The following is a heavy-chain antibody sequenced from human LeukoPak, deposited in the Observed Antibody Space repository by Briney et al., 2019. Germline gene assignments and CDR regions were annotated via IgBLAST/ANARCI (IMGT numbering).Heavy chain of an antibody. D-gene: IGHD5-24*01. CDR3: ARYRDGYKMGFDY. CDR2: IYTSGNT. J-gene: IGHJ4*02. Sequence: PSETLSLTCAVYGGSFSGYCWSWIRQPPGKGLEWIGRIYTSGNTNYNPSLKSRVTMSVDTSKNQFSLKLSSVTAADTAVYYCARYRDGYKMGFDYWGQGTLVTVSS. V-gene: IGHV4-59*10. CDR1: GGSFSGYC.